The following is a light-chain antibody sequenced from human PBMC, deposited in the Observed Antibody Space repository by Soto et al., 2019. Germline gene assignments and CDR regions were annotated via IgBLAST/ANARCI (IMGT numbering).Light chain of an antibody. V-gene: IGLV4-69*01. CDR3: QTRGTGTV. CDR2: LNSDGSH. CDR1: SGHSSYA. Sequence: QSVLTQSPSASASLGASVKLTCTLSSGHSSYAIAWHQQQPEKGPRYLMKLNSDGSHSKGDGIPDRFSGSSSGAERYLTIPSLQSEDEADYYCQTRGTGTVFGGGPKLTLL. J-gene: IGLJ2*01.